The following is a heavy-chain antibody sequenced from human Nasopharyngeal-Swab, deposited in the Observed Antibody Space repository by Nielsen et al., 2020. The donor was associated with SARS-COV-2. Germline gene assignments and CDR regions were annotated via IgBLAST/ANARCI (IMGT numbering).Heavy chain of an antibody. CDR3: ARHYYYNMDI. CDR1: DASISDDNW. V-gene: IGHV4-4*02. J-gene: IGHJ6*03. CDR2: IHHSGYS. Sequence: TGTVSDASISDDNWWGWVCQPPGRGLQCIGEIHHSGYSYYNSSLMSRVPISVDKSKNQFSLTLRFLTAADTAVYYCARHYYYNMDIWGEGTTVTVSS.